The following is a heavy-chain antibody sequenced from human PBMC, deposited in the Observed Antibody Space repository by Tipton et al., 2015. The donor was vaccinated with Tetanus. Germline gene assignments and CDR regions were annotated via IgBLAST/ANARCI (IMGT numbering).Heavy chain of an antibody. D-gene: IGHD1-14*01. V-gene: IGHV1-69*06. CDR2: IIPIFGTI. J-gene: IGHJ4*02. Sequence: QSGAEVKKPGSAVKVSCETSGGSFRTYITSWVRQAPGQGLEWMGSIIPIFGTITYAQKFQGRLTIAADKSTETAYTELRSLTTEDTAFYYCARESASRNFYFDFWGQGTLVTVSS. CDR1: GGSFRTYI. CDR3: ARESASRNFYFDF.